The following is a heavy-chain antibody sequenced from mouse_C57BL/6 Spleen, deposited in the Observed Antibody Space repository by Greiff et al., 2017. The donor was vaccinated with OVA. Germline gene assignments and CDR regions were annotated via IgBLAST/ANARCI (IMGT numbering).Heavy chain of an antibody. Sequence: EVQLVESGGGLVKPGGSLKLSCAASGFTFRSYAMSWVRQTPEKRLEWVATISDGGSYTYYPDNVKGRFTISRDNAKNNLYLQMSHLKSEDTAMYYCARAFITTVVAEGFAYWGQGTLVTVSA. CDR2: ISDGGSYT. V-gene: IGHV5-4*01. J-gene: IGHJ3*01. CDR3: ARAFITTVVAEGFAY. CDR1: GFTFRSYA. D-gene: IGHD1-1*01.